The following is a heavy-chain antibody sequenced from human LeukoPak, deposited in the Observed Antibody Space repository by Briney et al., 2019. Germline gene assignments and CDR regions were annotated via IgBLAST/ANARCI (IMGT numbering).Heavy chain of an antibody. CDR2: ISSRSTSI. J-gene: IGHJ6*04. CDR3: ARVGAGQDLPDRMDV. Sequence: GGSLRLSCAASGFAFSTYSMNWVRQAPGKGLEWVSSISSRSTSIYYEDSVKGRFTISRDNAKNSLYLQMSGLRVEDTAMYYCARVGAGQDLPDRMDVWGKGTMVTVSS. CDR1: GFAFSTYS. V-gene: IGHV3-21*01. D-gene: IGHD4/OR15-4a*01.